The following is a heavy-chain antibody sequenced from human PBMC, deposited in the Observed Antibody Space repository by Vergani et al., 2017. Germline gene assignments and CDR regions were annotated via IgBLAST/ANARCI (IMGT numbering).Heavy chain of an antibody. CDR2: TWYDGNNK. CDR1: GFTFNQYG. Sequence: QVQLVESGGGVVQPGRSLRLSCAASGFTFNQYGMHWVRQAPGKGLEWVTVTWYDGNNKQYADSVKGRFTISRDNSKSTMYLQMNSLRDEDTGVYYCARKLRFLYNRFDPWGQGTLVTVSS. D-gene: IGHD2-21*01. CDR3: ARKLRFLYNRFDP. J-gene: IGHJ5*02. V-gene: IGHV3-33*01.